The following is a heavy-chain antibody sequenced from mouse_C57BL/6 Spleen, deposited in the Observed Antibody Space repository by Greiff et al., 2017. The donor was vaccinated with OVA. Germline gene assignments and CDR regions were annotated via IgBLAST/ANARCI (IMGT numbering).Heavy chain of an antibody. D-gene: IGHD1-1*01. CDR2: INPSTGGT. CDR3: ARRYGSSPDY. J-gene: IGHJ2*01. Sequence: EVQRVESGPELVKPGASVKISCKASGYSFTGYYMNWVKQSPEKSLEWIGEINPSTGGTTYNKKFKAKATLTVDKSSSTAYMQLKSLTSEDSAVYYCARRYGSSPDYWGQGTTLTVSS. V-gene: IGHV1-42*01. CDR1: GYSFTGYY.